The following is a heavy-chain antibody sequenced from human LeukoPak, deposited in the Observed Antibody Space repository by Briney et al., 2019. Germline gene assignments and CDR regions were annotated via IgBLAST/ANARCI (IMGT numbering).Heavy chain of an antibody. J-gene: IGHJ5*02. V-gene: IGHV4-39*07. Sequence: PSETLSLTCTVSSGSISRSSYSWGWIRQPPGKGLEWIGSIYYVGNTYYNPSLKSRVTISVDTSKNQFSLKLTSVTAADTAVYYCARVPVNIWENWFDPWGQGTLVTVSS. D-gene: IGHD1-26*01. CDR3: ARVPVNIWENWFDP. CDR1: SGSISRSSYS. CDR2: IYYVGNT.